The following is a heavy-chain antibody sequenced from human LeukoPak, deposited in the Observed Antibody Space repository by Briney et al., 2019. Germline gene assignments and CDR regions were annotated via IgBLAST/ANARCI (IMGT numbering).Heavy chain of an antibody. CDR2: IYYSGST. CDR3: AREVRGSSSWYDPGGPGPWCFDL. V-gene: IGHV4-30-4*01. D-gene: IGHD6-13*01. CDR1: GGSISSGDYY. Sequence: PSETLSLTCTVSGGSISSGDYYWSWIRQPPGKGLEWIGYIYYSGSTYYNPSLKSRVTISVDTSKNQFSLKLSSVTAADTAVYYCAREVRGSSSWYDPGGPGPWCFDLWGRGTLVTVSS. J-gene: IGHJ2*01.